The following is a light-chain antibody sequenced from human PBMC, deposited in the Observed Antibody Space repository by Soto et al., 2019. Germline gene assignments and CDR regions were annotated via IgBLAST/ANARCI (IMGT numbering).Light chain of an antibody. CDR3: SSYTTIKTVI. CDR1: SSDVGAYNY. Sequence: QSALAQPASVSGSPGQSITISCTGTSSDVGAYNYVSWYHQHHPGKAPELIIYDVTDRPSGVSTRFSGSKSGNTASLTISGPQAEDEGDYYCSSYTTIKTVIFGGGTKLTVL. J-gene: IGLJ2*01. V-gene: IGLV2-14*01. CDR2: DVT.